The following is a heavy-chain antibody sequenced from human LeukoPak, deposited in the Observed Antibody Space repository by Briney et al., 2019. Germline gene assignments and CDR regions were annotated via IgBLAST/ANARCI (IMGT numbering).Heavy chain of an antibody. CDR2: IYHSGST. CDR1: GGSISSSNW. J-gene: IGHJ3*02. CDR3: ARRVLRFLEWFPDAFDI. D-gene: IGHD3-3*01. Sequence: PSETLSLTCAVSGGSISSSNWWSWVRQPPGKGLEWIGEIYHSGSTNYNPSLKSRVTISVDKSKNQFSLKLSSVTAADTAVYYCARRVLRFLEWFPDAFDIWGQGTMVTVSS. V-gene: IGHV4-4*02.